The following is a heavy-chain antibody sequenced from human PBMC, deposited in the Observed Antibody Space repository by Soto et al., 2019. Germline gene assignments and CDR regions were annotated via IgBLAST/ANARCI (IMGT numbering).Heavy chain of an antibody. CDR3: AGDIAARVDV. CDR2: INHSGST. CDR1: GASFSDYY. V-gene: IGHV4-34*01. D-gene: IGHD6-6*01. J-gene: IGHJ6*02. Sequence: SETLSLTCAVYGASFSDYYWSWIRQAPGKGLEWIGEINHSGSTNYNPSLKSRVTISVDTSKNQFSLKVSSVTAADTAAYYCAGDIAARVDVWGQGTTVTVSS.